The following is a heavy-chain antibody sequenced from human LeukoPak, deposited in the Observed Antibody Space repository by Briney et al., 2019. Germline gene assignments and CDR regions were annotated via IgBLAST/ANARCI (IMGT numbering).Heavy chain of an antibody. CDR1: GFTFSSYG. Sequence: PGGSLRLSCAASGFTFSSYGMHWVRQAPGKGLEWVAVIWYDGSNKYYADSVKGRFTISRDNSNNTLYLQMNSLRAEDTAVYYCAKVEEQLAFDYWGQGTLVTVSS. V-gene: IGHV3-33*06. CDR3: AKVEEQLAFDY. D-gene: IGHD6-6*01. J-gene: IGHJ4*02. CDR2: IWYDGSNK.